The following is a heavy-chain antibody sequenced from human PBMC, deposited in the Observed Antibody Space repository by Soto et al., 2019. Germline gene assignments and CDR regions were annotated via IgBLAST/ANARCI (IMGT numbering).Heavy chain of an antibody. J-gene: IGHJ4*02. V-gene: IGHV4-39*01. CDR1: GGSISSSSYY. CDR3: ARQTAAGTGY. D-gene: IGHD6-13*01. Sequence: ETLSLTCTVSGGSISSSSYYWGWIRQPPGKGLEWIGSIYYSGSTYYNPSLKSRVTISVDTSKNQFSLKLSSVTAADTAVYYCARQTAAGTGYWGQGTLVTVSS. CDR2: IYYSGST.